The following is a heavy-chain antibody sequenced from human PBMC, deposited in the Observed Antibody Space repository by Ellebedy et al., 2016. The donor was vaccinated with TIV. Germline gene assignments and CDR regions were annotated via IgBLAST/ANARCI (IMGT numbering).Heavy chain of an antibody. CDR2: INPSGGRT. D-gene: IGHD2-15*01. Sequence: AASVKVSCKASGYTFTRCYIHWVRQAPGQGFEYMGIINPSGGRTSYAQKFQGRVTMTRDTSTSTFYMELSSLRSEDTAVYYCARVGDGSDYWGQGTLVTVSS. CDR3: ARVGDGSDY. V-gene: IGHV1-46*01. J-gene: IGHJ4*02. CDR1: GYTFTRCY.